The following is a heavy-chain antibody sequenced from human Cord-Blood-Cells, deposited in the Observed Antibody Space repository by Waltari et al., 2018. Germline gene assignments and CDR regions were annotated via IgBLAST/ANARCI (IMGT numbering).Heavy chain of an antibody. V-gene: IGHV4-39*01. CDR1: GGPIRSSCYD. D-gene: IGHD2-2*01. J-gene: IGHJ3*02. CDR3: ARGYCSSTSCYDAFDI. CDR2: IYYSGST. Sequence: QLQLQESGPGLVTPSETLSPTCPVPGGPIRSSCYDWGWIRTPPGKGLGWIGSIYYSGSTYDNPSLKRRVTISVDTSKNQFSLKLSSVTAADTAVYYCARGYCSSTSCYDAFDIWGQGTMVTVSS.